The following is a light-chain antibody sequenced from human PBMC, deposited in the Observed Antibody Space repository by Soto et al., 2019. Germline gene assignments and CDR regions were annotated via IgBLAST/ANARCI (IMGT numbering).Light chain of an antibody. CDR2: GAS. V-gene: IGKV3-20*01. CDR1: QSVSSSY. J-gene: IGKJ1*01. CDR3: QQYGSSPPRWT. Sequence: EIVLAQSPGTLSLSPWERATLSCRASQSVSSSYLAWYQQKPGQAPRLLIYGASSRATGIPDRFSGSGSGTDSTLTISRLEPEDFAVYYCQQYGSSPPRWTFGQGTKV.